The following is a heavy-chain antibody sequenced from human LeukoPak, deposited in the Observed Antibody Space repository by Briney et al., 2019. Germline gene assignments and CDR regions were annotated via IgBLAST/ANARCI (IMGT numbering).Heavy chain of an antibody. Sequence: SETLSLTCTVSGGSISSGEYYWSWIRQPPGKGLEWIGYIYYSASTYYNPSLKSRLTISVDTSKNQFSLNLRSVTAADTAVYFCARGLRSGYRAWTGYYFDYWGQGTPVPVSS. CDR1: GGSISSGEYY. J-gene: IGHJ4*02. CDR2: IYYSAST. V-gene: IGHV4-30-4*01. CDR3: ARGLRSGYRAWTGYYFDY. D-gene: IGHD3-22*01.